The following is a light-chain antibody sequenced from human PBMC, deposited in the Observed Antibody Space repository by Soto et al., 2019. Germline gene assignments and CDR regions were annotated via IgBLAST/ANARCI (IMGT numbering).Light chain of an antibody. CDR3: VTWDDRLSGVV. J-gene: IGLJ2*01. CDR2: KSD. CDR1: NSNVEINY. Sequence: QSVLTQTPSASGTPGQRVTLSCSGSNSNVEINYVCWYQLAPGTAPRLLIFKSDQRPSGVPDRFSASKSGTSAFLAISGLRSDDEAEYYCVTWDDRLSGVVFGGGTKLTVL. V-gene: IGLV1-47*01.